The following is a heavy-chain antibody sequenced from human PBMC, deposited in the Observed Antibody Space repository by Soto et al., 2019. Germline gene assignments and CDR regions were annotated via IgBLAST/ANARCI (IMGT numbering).Heavy chain of an antibody. CDR1: GFTFSSYA. D-gene: IGHD1-1*01. CDR2: ISYDGSNK. J-gene: IGHJ1*01. Sequence: QVQLVESGGGVVQPGRSVRLSCAASGFTFSSYAMHWVRQAPGKGLEWVAVISYDGSNKYYADSVKGRFTISRDNSKNTLYLQMNSLRAEDTAVYYCARDRRDGYNSAEYFQHWGQGTLVTVSS. V-gene: IGHV3-30-3*01. CDR3: ARDRRDGYNSAEYFQH.